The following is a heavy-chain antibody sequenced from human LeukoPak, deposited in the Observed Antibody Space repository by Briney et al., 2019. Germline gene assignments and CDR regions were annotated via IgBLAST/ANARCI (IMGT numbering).Heavy chain of an antibody. CDR2: ISYDGSNK. D-gene: IGHD3-3*01. CDR1: GFTFSIYE. CDR3: ARDRDVLRFLEWLGTGGMDV. J-gene: IGHJ6*02. Sequence: GGSLRLSCAASGFTFSIYEMSWVRQAPGKGLEWVAVISYDGSNKYYADSVKGRFTISRDNSKNTLYLQMNSLRAEDTAVYYCARDRDVLRFLEWLGTGGMDVWGQGTTVTVSS. V-gene: IGHV3-30*03.